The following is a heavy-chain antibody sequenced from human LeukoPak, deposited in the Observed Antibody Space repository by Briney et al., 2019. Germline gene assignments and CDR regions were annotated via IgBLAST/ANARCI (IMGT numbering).Heavy chain of an antibody. J-gene: IGHJ4*02. V-gene: IGHV3-23*01. CDR3: AKAGDSSSWSDYFDY. D-gene: IGHD6-13*01. CDR1: GFTFSSYA. Sequence: GGSLRLSCAASGFTFSSYAMSWVRQAPGKGLEWVSAISGSGGSTYYADSVKGRFTISRDNSKNTLYLQMNSLRAEDTAVYYCAKAGDSSSWSDYFDYWGQGTLVTVSS. CDR2: ISGSGGST.